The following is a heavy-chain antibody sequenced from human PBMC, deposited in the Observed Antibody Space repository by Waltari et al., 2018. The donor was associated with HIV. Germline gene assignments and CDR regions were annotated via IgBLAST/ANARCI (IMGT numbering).Heavy chain of an antibody. CDR3: ARDQVGATYFDY. CDR1: GYSISSGYY. CDR2: IYHSGTT. D-gene: IGHD1-26*01. Sequence: QVQLQESGPGLVKPSATLSLTCAVSGYSISSGYYWGWIRQPPGKGLEWIGSIYHSGTTYYNPSLKSRVTISIDTSKNQVSLKLSSVTAADTAVYYCARDQVGATYFDYWGQGTLVTVSS. J-gene: IGHJ4*02. V-gene: IGHV4-38-2*02.